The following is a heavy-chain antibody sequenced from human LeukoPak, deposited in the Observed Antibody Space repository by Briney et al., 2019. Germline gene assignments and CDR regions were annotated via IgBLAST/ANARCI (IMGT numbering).Heavy chain of an antibody. CDR1: GFTFSSYA. CDR2: INWNGGST. V-gene: IGHV3-20*04. Sequence: GGSLRLSCAASGFTFSSYAMSWVRQAPGKGLEWVSGINWNGGSTGYADSVKGRFTISRDNAKNSLYLQMSSLRSEDTAVYYCARGAYSSGWYLDYWGQGTLVTVSS. J-gene: IGHJ4*02. D-gene: IGHD6-19*01. CDR3: ARGAYSSGWYLDY.